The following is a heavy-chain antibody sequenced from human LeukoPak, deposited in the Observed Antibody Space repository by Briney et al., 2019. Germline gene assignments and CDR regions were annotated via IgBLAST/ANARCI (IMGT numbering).Heavy chain of an antibody. D-gene: IGHD1-26*01. J-gene: IGHJ4*02. Sequence: GGSLRLSCAASGFTFSSYEMNWVRQAPGKVLEWVSYISSSGSPIYYADSVKGRFTISRDNAKNSLYLQMNSLRAEDTAVYYCARDAVRSGEFDHWGQGTLVTVSS. CDR3: ARDAVRSGEFDH. V-gene: IGHV3-48*03. CDR2: ISSSGSPI. CDR1: GFTFSSYE.